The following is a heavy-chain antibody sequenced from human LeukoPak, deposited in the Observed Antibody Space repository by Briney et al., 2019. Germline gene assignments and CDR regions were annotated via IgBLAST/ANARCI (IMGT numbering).Heavy chain of an antibody. Sequence: GGSLRLSCAASGLTFSSYWMSWVRQAPGKGLEWVANIKRDGSEKYYVDSVKGRFTISRDNAKNSLYLQMSSLRAEDTAVYYCARGTAAGPYWGQGTLVTVSS. CDR2: IKRDGSEK. J-gene: IGHJ4*02. CDR1: GLTFSSYW. V-gene: IGHV3-7*01. CDR3: ARGTAAGPY. D-gene: IGHD6-13*01.